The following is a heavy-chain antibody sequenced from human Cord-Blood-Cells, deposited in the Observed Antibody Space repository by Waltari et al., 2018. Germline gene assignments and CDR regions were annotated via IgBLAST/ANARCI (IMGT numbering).Heavy chain of an antibody. D-gene: IGHD6-13*01. CDR3: ANSGYSSSWPFDY. CDR2: ISYDGSNK. V-gene: IGHV3-30-3*01. J-gene: IGHJ4*02. CDR1: GFTFSSYA. Sequence: QVQLVESGGGVVQPGRSLRLSCAASGFTFSSYAMHWVRQAPGKGLEWGAVISYDGSNKYYADSVKGRFTISRDNSKNTLYLQMNSLRAEDTAVYYCANSGYSSSWPFDYWGQGTLVTVSS.